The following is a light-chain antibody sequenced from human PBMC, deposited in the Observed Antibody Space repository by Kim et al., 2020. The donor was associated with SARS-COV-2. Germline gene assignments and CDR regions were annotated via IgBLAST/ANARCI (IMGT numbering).Light chain of an antibody. V-gene: IGKV1-8*01. Sequence: AIRMTQSPSSFSASTGDRVTITCRASQGISSYLAWYQQKPGKAPKLLIYAASTLQSGVPSRFSGSGSGTEFTLTISCLQSEDFATYYCQQYYSYPWPCGQGTKVDIK. CDR2: AAS. J-gene: IGKJ1*01. CDR1: QGISSY. CDR3: QQYYSYPWP.